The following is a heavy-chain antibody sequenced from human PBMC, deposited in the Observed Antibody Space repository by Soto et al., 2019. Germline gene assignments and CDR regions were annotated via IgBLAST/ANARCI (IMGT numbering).Heavy chain of an antibody. J-gene: IGHJ5*02. Sequence: NPSETLSLTCTVSGGSISSGTYHWSWIRQYPGKGLEWIGYIYFSGSTYYNPSLRSRVTMSVDTSKNHFSLNLSSVTAADTAVYYCARYSLRPNWFDPWGQGTLVTVSS. CDR1: GGSISSGTYH. CDR3: ARYSLRPNWFDP. D-gene: IGHD2-21*01. V-gene: IGHV4-31*03. CDR2: IYFSGST.